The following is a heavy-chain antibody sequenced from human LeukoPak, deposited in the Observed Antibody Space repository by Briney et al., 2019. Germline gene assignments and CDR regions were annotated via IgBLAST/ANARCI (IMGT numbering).Heavy chain of an antibody. CDR2: IYTSGST. CDR1: GGSISSYY. D-gene: IGHD3-3*01. CDR3: ARAAYYDFWSGYYRTQENWFDP. J-gene: IGHJ5*02. V-gene: IGHV4-4*07. Sequence: SETLSLTCTVSGGSISSYYWSWIRQPAGKGLEWIGRIYTSGSTNYNPSLKSRVTMSVDTSKNQFSLKLSSVTAADTAVYYCARAAYYDFWSGYYRTQENWFDPWGQGTLVTVSS.